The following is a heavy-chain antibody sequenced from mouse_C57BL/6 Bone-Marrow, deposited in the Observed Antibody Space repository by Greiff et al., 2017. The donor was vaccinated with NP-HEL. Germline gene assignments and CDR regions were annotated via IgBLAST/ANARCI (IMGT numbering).Heavy chain of an antibody. CDR3: ARSFYYYGSSYAMDY. CDR2: ISNLAYSI. V-gene: IGHV5-15*01. J-gene: IGHJ4*01. Sequence: EVKLVESGGGLVQPGGSLKLSCAASGFTFSDYGMAWVRQAPRKGPEWVAFISNLAYSIYYADTVTGRFTISRENAKNTLYLEMSSLRSEDTAMYYCARSFYYYGSSYAMDYWGQGTSVTVSS. CDR1: GFTFSDYG. D-gene: IGHD1-1*01.